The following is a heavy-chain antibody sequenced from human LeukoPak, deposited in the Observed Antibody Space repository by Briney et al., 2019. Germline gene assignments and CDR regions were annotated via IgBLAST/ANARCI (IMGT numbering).Heavy chain of an antibody. D-gene: IGHD3-22*01. CDR3: ARDPSVGGFSGSELDF. J-gene: IGHJ4*02. CDR1: GFTFSQYF. CDR2: ISYNGEQT. Sequence: GGSLRLSCAGSGFTFSQYFMLWVRQAPGKGLEYLSVISYNGEQTYYSKSVKGRFTISRDNSKNMLYLQMGSLRPEDTAVYFCARDPSVGGFSGSELDFWGQGTLVTVSS. V-gene: IGHV3-64*01.